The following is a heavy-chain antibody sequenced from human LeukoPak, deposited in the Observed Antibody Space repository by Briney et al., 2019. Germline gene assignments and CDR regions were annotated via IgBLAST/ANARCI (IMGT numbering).Heavy chain of an antibody. Sequence: GESLKISCKGSGYRLTSYWVGWVRQKPGKGLEWMAIIYPSDSDTRYSPFLQGQVTISADKSISTAYLQWSSLKASDTAMYYCARLSSYYYYYMDVWGKGTTVTVSS. CDR1: GYRLTSYW. V-gene: IGHV5-51*01. CDR2: IYPSDSDT. J-gene: IGHJ6*03. CDR3: ARLSSYYYYYMDV.